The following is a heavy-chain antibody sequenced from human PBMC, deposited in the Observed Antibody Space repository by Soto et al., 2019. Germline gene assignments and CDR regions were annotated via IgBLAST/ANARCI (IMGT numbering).Heavy chain of an antibody. CDR3: ARGHYDILTGYYKTYYFDY. CDR1: GYTFTGYY. V-gene: IGHV1-2*04. CDR2: INPNSGGT. D-gene: IGHD3-9*01. J-gene: IGHJ4*02. Sequence: ASVKVSCKASGYTFTGYYMHWVRQAPGQGLEWMGWINPNSGGTNYAQKFQGWVTMTRDTSISTAYMELSRLRSDDTAVYYCARGHYDILTGYYKTYYFDYWGQGTLVTVSS.